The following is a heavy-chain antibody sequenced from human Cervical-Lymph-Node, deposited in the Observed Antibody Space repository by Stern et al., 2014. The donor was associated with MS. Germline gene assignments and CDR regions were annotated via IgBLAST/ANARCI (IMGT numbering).Heavy chain of an antibody. CDR1: GASISSTLYY. J-gene: IGHJ4*02. D-gene: IGHD5-24*01. Sequence: VQLEESGPGLVKPSETLSLTCTVSGASISSTLYYWGWIRQPPGKGLEWVGHIYYNGSTYYNPSLQSRVTISLDTSKKQFSLKVTFVTAADTAIYYCMRVPKWLQLSPPRVENANFHFWGQGTLVTVSS. CDR3: MRVPKWLQLSPPRVENANFHF. V-gene: IGHV4-39*01. CDR2: IYYNGST.